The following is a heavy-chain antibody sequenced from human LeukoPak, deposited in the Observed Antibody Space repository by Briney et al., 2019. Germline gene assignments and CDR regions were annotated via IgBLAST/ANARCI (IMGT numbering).Heavy chain of an antibody. D-gene: IGHD3-10*01. CDR3: ATDSYVSGSYYRLFY. CDR1: GFTVRSNY. V-gene: IGHV3-74*01. CDR2: INSDGGTT. Sequence: GGSLRLSCAASGFTVRSNYMSWVRQAPGKGLVWVSGINSDGGTTTYADSVKGRFTISRDNAKNTLYLQMNNLRAEDTAIYYCATDSYVSGSYYRLFYWGQGTLVTVSS. J-gene: IGHJ4*02.